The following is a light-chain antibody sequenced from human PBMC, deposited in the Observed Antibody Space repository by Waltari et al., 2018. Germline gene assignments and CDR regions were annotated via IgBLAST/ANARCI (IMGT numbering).Light chain of an antibody. CDR3: SSYSVSSTLVV. CDR1: SSDIGTYNY. Sequence: QSALTQPASVSGSPGQSITMSCTGTSSDIGTYNYVSWYQQHPGKAPKLMIYDVSNRPSGVSNRFSGSKSGITASLTISGLRAEDEADYYCSSYSVSSTLVVFGGGTKLTVL. J-gene: IGLJ3*02. CDR2: DVS. V-gene: IGLV2-14*03.